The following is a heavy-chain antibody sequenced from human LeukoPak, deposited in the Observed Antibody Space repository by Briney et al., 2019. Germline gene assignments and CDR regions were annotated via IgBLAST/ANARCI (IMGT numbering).Heavy chain of an antibody. Sequence: GTSLRLSCAASGFTFKNYGMHWVRQAPGKGLEWVSYISSSGSTIYCADSVKGRFTISRDNAKNSLYLQMNSLRAEDTAVYYCAELGITMIGGVWGKGTTVTISS. J-gene: IGHJ6*04. CDR3: AELGITMIGGV. V-gene: IGHV3-48*03. CDR2: ISSSGSTI. D-gene: IGHD3-10*02. CDR1: GFTFKNYG.